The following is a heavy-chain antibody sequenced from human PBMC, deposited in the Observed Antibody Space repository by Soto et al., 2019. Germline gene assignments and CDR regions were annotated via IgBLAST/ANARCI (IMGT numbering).Heavy chain of an antibody. CDR2: ILSNDEK. CDR3: ARTGDFWRFDP. CDR1: GFSLSNARMG. V-gene: IGHV2-26*01. J-gene: IGHJ5*02. Sequence: QVTLKESGPVLVKPTETLTLTCTVSGFSLSNARMGVSWIRQPPGKDLEWLAHILSNDEKSYSTSLKSTLTLSKDTSKSQVAHPMTNRAPVDTATYHYARTGDFWRFDPWAKGPLVTVSS. D-gene: IGHD3-3*01.